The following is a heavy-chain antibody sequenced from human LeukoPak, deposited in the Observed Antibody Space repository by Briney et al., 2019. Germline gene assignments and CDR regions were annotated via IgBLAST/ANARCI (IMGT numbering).Heavy chain of an antibody. D-gene: IGHD6-13*01. CDR2: ISGNGGST. V-gene: IGHV3-64D*06. CDR1: GSGFAFAGAW. J-gene: IGHJ4*02. Sequence: GGSLRLSCAASGSGFAFAGAWMHWVRQAPGKGLEYVSAISGNGGSTYYADSVKGRFTISRDNSKNTLYLQMSSLRAEDTAVYYCVKDAAAAGTASDYWGQGTLVTVSS. CDR3: VKDAAAAGTASDY.